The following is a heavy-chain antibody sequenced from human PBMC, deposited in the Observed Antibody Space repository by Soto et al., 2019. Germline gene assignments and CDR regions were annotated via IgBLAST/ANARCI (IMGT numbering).Heavy chain of an antibody. D-gene: IGHD6-19*01. Sequence: GGSLRLSCAASGFTFSSYGMHWVRQAPGKGLEWVAVISYDGSNKYYADSVKGRFTISRDNSKNTLYPQMNSLRAEDTAVYYCAKDWVAVAVAGTVDYWGQGTLVTVSS. V-gene: IGHV3-30*18. J-gene: IGHJ4*02. CDR3: AKDWVAVAVAGTVDY. CDR1: GFTFSSYG. CDR2: ISYDGSNK.